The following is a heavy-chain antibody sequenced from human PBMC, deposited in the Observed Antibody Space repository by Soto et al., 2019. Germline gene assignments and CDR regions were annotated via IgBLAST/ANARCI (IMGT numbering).Heavy chain of an antibody. Sequence: SETLSVTCTVSGGSISSYYWSWIRQPPGKGLEWIGYIYYSGSTNYNPSLKSRVTISVDTSKNQFSLKLSSVTAADTAVYYCARMGSSSEFDYWGQGTLVTVSS. J-gene: IGHJ4*02. D-gene: IGHD6-6*01. V-gene: IGHV4-59*08. CDR3: ARMGSSSEFDY. CDR1: GGSISSYY. CDR2: IYYSGST.